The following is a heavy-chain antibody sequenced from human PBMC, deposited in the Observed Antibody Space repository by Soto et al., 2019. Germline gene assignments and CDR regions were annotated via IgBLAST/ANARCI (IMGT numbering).Heavy chain of an antibody. Sequence: EVQLVESGGGLVQPGGSLRLSCAASGFTVSSNYMSWVRQAPGKGLEWVSVIYSGGSTYYADSVKGRFTISRHNSKNTLYLQMNSLRAEDTAVYYCARVTLHYYYYMDIWGKGTTVTVSS. CDR3: ARVTLHYYYYMDI. V-gene: IGHV3-53*04. CDR2: IYSGGST. J-gene: IGHJ6*03. CDR1: GFTVSSNY.